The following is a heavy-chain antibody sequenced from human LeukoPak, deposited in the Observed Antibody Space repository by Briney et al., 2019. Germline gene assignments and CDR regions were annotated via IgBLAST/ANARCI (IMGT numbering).Heavy chain of an antibody. CDR1: GFTFSSYA. CDR2: ISYDGSNK. J-gene: IGHJ4*02. V-gene: IGHV3-30-3*01. D-gene: IGHD4-17*01. CDR3: ARDDYGVPFDY. Sequence: GRSLRLSCAASGFTFSSYAMHWVRQAPGKGLEWVAVISYDGSNKYYADSVKGRFTISRDNSKNTLYLQMNSLRAEDTAVYYCARDDYGVPFDYWGQGTLVTVSS.